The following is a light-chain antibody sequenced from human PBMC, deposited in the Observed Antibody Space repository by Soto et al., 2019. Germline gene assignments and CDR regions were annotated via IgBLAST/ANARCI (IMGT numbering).Light chain of an antibody. V-gene: IGKV1-12*01. CDR2: VVS. Sequence: IQMTQSPSSVSASVGDRVTITRRASQDIRTWLAWYQQKPGNAPKLLIYVVSSLQSGVPSRFSGSGSGTYFTLTISNLQPEDFATYYCLHTDSFPWTFGQGTKVEIK. J-gene: IGKJ1*01. CDR1: QDIRTW. CDR3: LHTDSFPWT.